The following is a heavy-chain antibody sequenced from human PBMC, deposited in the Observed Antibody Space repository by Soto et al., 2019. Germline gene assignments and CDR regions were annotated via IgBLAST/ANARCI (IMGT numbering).Heavy chain of an antibody. V-gene: IGHV4-34*01. CDR3: RTAILSSDTRDGQDY. CDR2: INHSGST. Sequence: SETLSLTCAVYGGSFSGYYWSWIRQPPGKGLEWIGEINHSGSTNYNPSLKSRVTISVDTSKNQFSLKLSSVTAADTAVYYCRTAILSSDTRDGQDYWGQGTLVTVSS. J-gene: IGHJ4*02. CDR1: GGSFSGYY. D-gene: IGHD2-21*02.